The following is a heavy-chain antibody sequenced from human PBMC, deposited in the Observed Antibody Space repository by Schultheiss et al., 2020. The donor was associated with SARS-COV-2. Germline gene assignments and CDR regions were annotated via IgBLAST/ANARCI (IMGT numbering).Heavy chain of an antibody. CDR1: GFTFSSYE. Sequence: GESLKISCAASGFTFSSYEMNWVRQAPGKGLEWVGRIKSKTDGGTTDYAAPVKGRFTISRDDSKNTLYLQMNSLKTEDTAVYYCTTAIAVAGTSNWGQGTLVTVSS. V-gene: IGHV3-15*01. CDR2: IKSKTDGGTT. D-gene: IGHD6-19*01. J-gene: IGHJ4*02. CDR3: TTAIAVAGTSN.